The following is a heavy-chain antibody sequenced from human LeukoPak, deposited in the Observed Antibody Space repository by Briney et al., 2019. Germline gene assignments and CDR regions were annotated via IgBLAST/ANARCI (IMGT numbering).Heavy chain of an antibody. V-gene: IGHV4-34*01. CDR3: SRSRITGTAPYGY. J-gene: IGHJ4*02. D-gene: IGHD1-7*01. CDR1: GESFSGYH. Sequence: SETLSLTCAVYGESFSGYHWSWIRQPPGKGLEWIGETNHSGSTNYNPSLKSRVTISVDTSKNQFSLKLSSVTDADPAVYYCSRSRITGTAPYGYWGQGTLVTVSS. CDR2: TNHSGST.